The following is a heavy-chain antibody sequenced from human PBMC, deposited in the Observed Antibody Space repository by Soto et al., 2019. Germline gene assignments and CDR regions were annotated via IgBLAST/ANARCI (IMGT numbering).Heavy chain of an antibody. CDR1: GFTLSGYA. Sequence: EVQLAESGGGLAQPGGSLRLSCAASGFTLSGYAMDWVRQAPGKGLEYVSGISSNGVGTYYAKSVQGRFTISRDNSKYTVYLQMGSLRPEDMAVYYCARRARPDFYYMDVWGKGTTVTVSS. CDR2: ISSNGVGT. J-gene: IGHJ6*03. D-gene: IGHD6-6*01. CDR3: ARRARPDFYYMDV. V-gene: IGHV3-64*01.